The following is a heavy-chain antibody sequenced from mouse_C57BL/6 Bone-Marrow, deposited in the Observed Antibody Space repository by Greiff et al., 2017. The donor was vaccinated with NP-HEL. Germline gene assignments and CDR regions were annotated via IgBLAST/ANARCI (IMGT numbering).Heavy chain of an antibody. Sequence: VQLQQSGPELVKPGASVKISCKASGYAFSSSWMNWVKQRPGKGLEWIGRIYPGDGDTNYTGKFKGKATLTADKSSSTAYMHLSSLTSEDSAVYFCACPGSSWNYFDYWGQGTTLTVSS. D-gene: IGHD1-1*01. V-gene: IGHV1-82*01. CDR2: IYPGDGDT. CDR3: ACPGSSWNYFDY. CDR1: GYAFSSSW. J-gene: IGHJ2*01.